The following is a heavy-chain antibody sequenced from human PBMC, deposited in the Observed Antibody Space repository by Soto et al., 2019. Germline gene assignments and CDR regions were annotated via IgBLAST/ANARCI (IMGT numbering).Heavy chain of an antibody. J-gene: IGHJ6*02. D-gene: IGHD3-3*01. CDR2: INAGNGNT. Sequence: ASVKVSCKASGYTFTSYAMHWVRQAPGQRLEWMGWINAGNGNTKYSQKFQGRVTITRDTSASTAHMELSSLRSEDTAVYYCARGRVLRFLEWAPWYGMDVWGQGTTVTVSS. CDR1: GYTFTSYA. CDR3: ARGRVLRFLEWAPWYGMDV. V-gene: IGHV1-3*01.